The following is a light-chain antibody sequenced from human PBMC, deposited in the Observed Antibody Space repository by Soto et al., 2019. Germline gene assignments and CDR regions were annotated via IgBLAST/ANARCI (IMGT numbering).Light chain of an antibody. V-gene: IGLV7-43*01. CDR3: LLYFGSAQV. CDR2: STS. CDR1: TGAVTSVSY. J-gene: IGLJ3*02. Sequence: QTVVTQEPSLTVSPGGTVTLTCASSTGAVTSVSYPNWVQQKPGQAPRALIYSTSNSHSWTPARFSGSLLGGKAALTLSGVQREDEAVYYCLLYFGSAQVFGGGTKVTVL.